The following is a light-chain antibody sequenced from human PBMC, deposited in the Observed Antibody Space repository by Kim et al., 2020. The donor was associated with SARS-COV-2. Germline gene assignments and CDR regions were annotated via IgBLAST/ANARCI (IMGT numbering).Light chain of an antibody. Sequence: DIQMTQSPSSLCASVGDRVTITCRASQGIGNDLGWYQQKPGKAPKRLIYAASSLQSGVPSRFSGGGSGTEFTLTISSLQPEDFATYYCLQHSNYPCTFGQGTKLEI. V-gene: IGKV1-17*01. CDR3: LQHSNYPCT. CDR1: QGIGND. CDR2: AAS. J-gene: IGKJ2*02.